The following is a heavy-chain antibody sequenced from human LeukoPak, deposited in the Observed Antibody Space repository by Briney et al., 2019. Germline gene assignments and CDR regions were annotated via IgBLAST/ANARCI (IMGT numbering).Heavy chain of an antibody. D-gene: IGHD3-22*01. Sequence: SVKVSCKASGGTFSSYAISWVRQAPGQGLEWMGRIIPTLGIANYAQKFQGRVTITADKSTSTAYMELSSLRSEDTAVYYCARDGIPHISYYYDSSGYFDYWGQGTLVAVSS. CDR3: ARDGIPHISYYYDSSGYFDY. V-gene: IGHV1-69*04. CDR2: IIPTLGIA. J-gene: IGHJ4*02. CDR1: GGTFSSYA.